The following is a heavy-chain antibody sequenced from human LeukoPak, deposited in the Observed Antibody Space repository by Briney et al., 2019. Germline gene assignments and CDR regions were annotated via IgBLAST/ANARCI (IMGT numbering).Heavy chain of an antibody. CDR2: ISGSGGST. D-gene: IGHD4-17*01. CDR3: AKDPTAYGDYGGDDY. CDR1: GFTFSSYA. J-gene: IGHJ4*02. Sequence: PGGYLRLSCAASGFTFSSYAMSWVRQAPGKGLEWVSAISGSGGSTYYADSVKGRFTISRDNSKNTLYLQMNSLRAEDTAVYYCAKDPTAYGDYGGDDYWGQGTLVTVSS. V-gene: IGHV3-23*01.